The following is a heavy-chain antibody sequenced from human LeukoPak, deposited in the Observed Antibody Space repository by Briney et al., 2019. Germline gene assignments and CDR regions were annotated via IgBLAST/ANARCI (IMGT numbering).Heavy chain of an antibody. J-gene: IGHJ3*02. CDR2: ISGSVDST. CDR1: GFTFSSYA. D-gene: IGHD2-21*01. Sequence: QAGGSLRLSCAASGFTFSSYAMSWVRQAPGKGLEWVSSISGSVDSTYYADSVKGRFTISRDSSNNTLYLQMNSLRAEDTAVYHCAKDLVFNYGGSQWAFDIWGQGTMVTVSS. CDR3: AKDLVFNYGGSQWAFDI. V-gene: IGHV3-23*01.